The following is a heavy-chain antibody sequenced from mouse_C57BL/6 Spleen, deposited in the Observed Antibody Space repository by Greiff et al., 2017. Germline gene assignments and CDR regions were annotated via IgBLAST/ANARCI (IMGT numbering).Heavy chain of an antibody. CDR1: GYTFTDYY. D-gene: IGHD1-1*01. V-gene: IGHV1-26*01. J-gene: IGHJ4*01. CDR2: INPNNGGT. Sequence: EVQLQQSGPELVKPGASVKISCKASGYTFTDYYMNWVKQSHGKSLEWIGDINPNNGGTSYNQKFKGKATLTVDKSSSTAYMELRSLTSEDSAVYYCARSLTTVVARYAMDYWGQGTSVTVSS. CDR3: ARSLTTVVARYAMDY.